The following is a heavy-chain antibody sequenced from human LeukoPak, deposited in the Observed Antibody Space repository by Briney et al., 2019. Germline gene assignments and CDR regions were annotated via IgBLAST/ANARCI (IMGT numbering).Heavy chain of an antibody. CDR1: GYTFTSYG. CDR3: AREADYGDYAYFDY. J-gene: IGHJ4*02. CDR2: ISAYNGNT. V-gene: IGHV1-18*01. Sequence: ASVKVSCRASGYTFTSYGISWVRQAPGQGLEWMGWISAYNGNTNYAQKLQGRVTMTTDTSTSTAYMELRSLRSDDTAVYYCAREADYGDYAYFDYWGQGTLVTVSS. D-gene: IGHD4-17*01.